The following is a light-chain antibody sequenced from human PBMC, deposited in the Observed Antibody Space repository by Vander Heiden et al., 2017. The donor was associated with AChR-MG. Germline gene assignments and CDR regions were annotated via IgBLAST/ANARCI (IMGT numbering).Light chain of an antibody. CDR1: QDINNY. Sequence: DMQLTQSPSFLPASVGDRVNITCRASQDINNYLAWYQQKPGKAPKLLVYAASTLQTEVPSRFSGSGSGTEFTLTISSLQPEDFATYHCQQLKSYPLTFGGGTKVE. V-gene: IGKV1-9*01. J-gene: IGKJ4*01. CDR2: AAS. CDR3: QQLKSYPLT.